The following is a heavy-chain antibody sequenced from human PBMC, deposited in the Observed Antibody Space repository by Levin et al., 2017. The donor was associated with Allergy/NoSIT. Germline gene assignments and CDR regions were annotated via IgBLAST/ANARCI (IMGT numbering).Heavy chain of an antibody. CDR1: GFTFSSYS. D-gene: IGHD3-3*01. CDR2: ISSSSSYI. J-gene: IGHJ6*02. V-gene: IGHV3-21*01. Sequence: GESLKISCAASGFTFSSYSMNWVRQAPGKGLEWVSSISSSSSYIYYADSVKGRFTISRDNAKNSLYLQMNSLRAEDTAVYYCARDITIFGVVLSSGDGMDVWGQGTTVTVSS. CDR3: ARDITIFGVVLSSGDGMDV.